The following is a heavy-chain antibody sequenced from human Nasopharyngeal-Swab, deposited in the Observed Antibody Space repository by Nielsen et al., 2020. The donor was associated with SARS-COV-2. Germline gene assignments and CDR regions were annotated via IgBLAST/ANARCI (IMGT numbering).Heavy chain of an antibody. CDR1: GFTFDDYA. V-gene: IGHV3-9*01. J-gene: IGHJ6*02. D-gene: IGHD3-9*01. Sequence: SLKISCAASGFTFDDYAMHWVRQAPRKGLAWVSGTSWNSGSIGYADSVKGRFTISRDNAKNSLYLQMNSLRAEDTAVYYCARGCVLTGPSCYYYGMDVWGQGTTVTVSS. CDR2: TSWNSGSI. CDR3: ARGCVLTGPSCYYYGMDV.